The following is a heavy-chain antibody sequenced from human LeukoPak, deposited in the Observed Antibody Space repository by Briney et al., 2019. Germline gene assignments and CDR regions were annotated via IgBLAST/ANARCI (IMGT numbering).Heavy chain of an antibody. CDR1: GGSISSGSYY. Sequence: SETLSLTCTVAGGSISSGSYYWSWIRQPAGKGVEWICRIYTSGSTNYNPSLKSRVTISVDTSKNPFYLKLSSVTAADTAVYYCARGRSYGSGSYLPDYWGQGTLVTVSS. V-gene: IGHV4-61*02. D-gene: IGHD3-10*01. J-gene: IGHJ4*02. CDR3: ARGRSYGSGSYLPDY. CDR2: IYTSGST.